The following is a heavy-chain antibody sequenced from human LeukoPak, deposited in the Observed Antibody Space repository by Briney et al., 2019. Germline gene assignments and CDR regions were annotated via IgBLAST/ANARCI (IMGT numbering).Heavy chain of an antibody. D-gene: IGHD6-13*01. CDR2: INPNSGGT. Sequence: GASVKVSCKASGYTFTGYYMHWVRQAPGQGLEWMGWINPNSGGTNYAQKFQGRVTMTRDTSISTAYMELSRLRSDDTAVYYCARGGDPVAAAYYYYYMDVWGKGTTVTVSS. CDR1: GYTFTGYY. J-gene: IGHJ6*03. CDR3: ARGGDPVAAAYYYYYMDV. V-gene: IGHV1-2*02.